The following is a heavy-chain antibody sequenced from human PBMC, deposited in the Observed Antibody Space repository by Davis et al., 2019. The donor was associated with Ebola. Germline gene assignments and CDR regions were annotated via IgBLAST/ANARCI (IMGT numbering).Heavy chain of an antibody. D-gene: IGHD6-19*01. CDR1: GDSVSGSSVPA. CDR3: ARGWFRSGMDV. J-gene: IGHJ6*02. V-gene: IGHV6-1*01. Sequence: PSETLSLTCVISGDSVSGSSVPAWNWIRQSPSRGLEWLGRTYYNSKWYNDYAASVRSRIAVNPDTSKNQFSLLLNSVTPEDTAIYYCARGWFRSGMDVWGQGTTITVSS. CDR2: TYYNSKWYN.